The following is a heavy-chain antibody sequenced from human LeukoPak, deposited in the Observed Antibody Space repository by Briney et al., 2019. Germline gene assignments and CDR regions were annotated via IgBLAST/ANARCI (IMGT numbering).Heavy chain of an antibody. CDR3: ARDLGTRKSIAFAD. D-gene: IGHD6-6*01. V-gene: IGHV3-21*01. Sequence: GGSLRLSCAASGFSFSSYRMNWVRQAPGKGLEWVASITSNKGYIYYADSVKGRFTISRDNGENSLHMQMNSVRDEDAGVYYCARDLGTRKSIAFADWGQGTLFTVSS. J-gene: IGHJ4*02. CDR1: GFSFSSYR. CDR2: ITSNKGYI.